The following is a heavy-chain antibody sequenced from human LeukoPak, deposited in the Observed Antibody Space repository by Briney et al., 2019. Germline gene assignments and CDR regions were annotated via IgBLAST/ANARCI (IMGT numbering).Heavy chain of an antibody. CDR3: AKDGMRQWPETDAFDI. Sequence: PGGSLRLSCAASGFTFSSYAMSWVRQGPGKGLEWVSAISGSGGSTDYADSVKGRFTISRDNSKNTLYLQMNSLRAEDTAVYYCAKDGMRQWPETDAFDIWGQGTMVTVSS. V-gene: IGHV3-23*01. CDR1: GFTFSSYA. D-gene: IGHD6-19*01. CDR2: ISGSGGST. J-gene: IGHJ3*02.